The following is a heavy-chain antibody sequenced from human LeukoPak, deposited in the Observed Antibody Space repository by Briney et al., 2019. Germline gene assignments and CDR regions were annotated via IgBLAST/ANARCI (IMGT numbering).Heavy chain of an antibody. CDR3: ARDSGSGGP. CDR2: IKPDGSEK. CDR1: GFTFSNYW. Sequence: PGGSLRLSCAASGFTFSNYWMSWVRQPPGKGLEWVAHIKPDGSEKNYVDSVKGRFTLFRDDARNSVYLQMNSLRAEDTAVYYCARDSGSGGPWGQGTLVTVSS. D-gene: IGHD6-19*01. J-gene: IGHJ5*02. V-gene: IGHV3-7*01.